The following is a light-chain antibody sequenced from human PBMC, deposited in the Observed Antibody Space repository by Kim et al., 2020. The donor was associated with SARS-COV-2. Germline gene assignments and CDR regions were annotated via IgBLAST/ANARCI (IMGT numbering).Light chain of an antibody. CDR2: QDS. Sequence: SYELTQPPSVSVSPGQTASITCSGDKLGDKYACWYQQKPGQSPVLVIYQDSKRPSGIPERFSGSYSGNTATLTISGTQAMDEADYYCQAWDSSTKVFGGG. J-gene: IGLJ3*02. CDR1: KLGDKY. CDR3: QAWDSSTKV. V-gene: IGLV3-1*01.